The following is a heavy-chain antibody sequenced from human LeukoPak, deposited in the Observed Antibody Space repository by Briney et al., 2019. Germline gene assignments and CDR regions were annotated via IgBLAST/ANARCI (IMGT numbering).Heavy chain of an antibody. CDR2: ISGSGGST. V-gene: IGHV3-23*01. Sequence: PGGSLRLSCAASGFTFSSYAMSWVRQAPGKGLEWVSAISGSGGSTYYADSVKGRFTISRDNSKNTLYLRMNSLRAEDTAVYYCAKHSGGSCYSSLDYWGQGTLVTVSS. CDR3: AKHSGGSCYSSLDY. CDR1: GFTFSSYA. D-gene: IGHD2-15*01. J-gene: IGHJ4*02.